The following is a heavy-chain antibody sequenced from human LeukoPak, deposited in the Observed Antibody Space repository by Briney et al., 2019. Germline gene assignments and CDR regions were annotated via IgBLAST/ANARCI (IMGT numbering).Heavy chain of an antibody. CDR1: GGTFSSYA. D-gene: IGHD4-23*01. Sequence: SVKVSCKASGGTFSSYAISWVRQAPGQGLEWMGGIIPIFGTANYARKFQGRVTITADESTSTAYVELSSLRSEDTAVYYCARDLGLYGGNSALDYWGQGTLVTVSS. CDR2: IIPIFGTA. V-gene: IGHV1-69*13. J-gene: IGHJ4*02. CDR3: ARDLGLYGGNSALDY.